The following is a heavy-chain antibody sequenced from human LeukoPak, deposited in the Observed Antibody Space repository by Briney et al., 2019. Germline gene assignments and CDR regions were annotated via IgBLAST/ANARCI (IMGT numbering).Heavy chain of an antibody. J-gene: IGHJ4*02. CDR3: ARGYSYGYLLIDY. V-gene: IGHV3-33*01. CDR2: IWYDGSNK. CDR1: GFTFSSYG. Sequence: GGSLRLSCAASGFTFSSYGMHWVRQAPGKGLEWVAVIWYDGSNKYYADSVKGRFIISRDNSKNTLYLQMNSLRAEDTAVYYCARGYSYGYLLIDYWGQGTLVTVSS. D-gene: IGHD5-18*01.